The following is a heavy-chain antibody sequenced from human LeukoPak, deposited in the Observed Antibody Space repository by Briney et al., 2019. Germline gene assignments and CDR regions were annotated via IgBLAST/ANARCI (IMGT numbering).Heavy chain of an antibody. CDR1: GFSFSTYW. D-gene: IGHD3-10*01. V-gene: IGHV3-7*01. CDR2: IRQDGSEK. Sequence: GESLRLSCETSGFSFSTYWMSWVRQAPGKGLEWVANIRQDGSEKYYADSVKGRSTISRDIAKQSVFLQMNSLRAEDTALYYCARLSAMVRGPEDIFYFEYWGLGTLVTVSS. J-gene: IGHJ4*02. CDR3: ARLSAMVRGPEDIFYFEY.